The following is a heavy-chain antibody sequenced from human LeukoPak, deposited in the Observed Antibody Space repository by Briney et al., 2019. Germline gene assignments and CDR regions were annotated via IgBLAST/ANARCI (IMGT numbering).Heavy chain of an antibody. J-gene: IGHJ6*02. Sequence: GGSLRLSCAASGFTFITYSMNWVRQAPGKGLEWVSSISSRSSNIYYADSMKGRFTISRDNAKNSLYLQMNSLRAEDTAVYYCARRGYYDHYGMDVWGQGTTVTVSS. CDR2: ISSRSSNI. CDR1: GFTFITYS. CDR3: ARRGYYDHYGMDV. V-gene: IGHV3-21*01.